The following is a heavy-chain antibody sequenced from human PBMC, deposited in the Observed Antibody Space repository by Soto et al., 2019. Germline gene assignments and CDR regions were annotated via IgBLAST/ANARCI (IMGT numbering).Heavy chain of an antibody. Sequence: QVQLQESGPGLVKPSQTLSLTCTVSGGSISSGGCYWSWIRQHPGKGLEWIGYIYYSGSTYYNPSLKSRVTISVDTSKNQFSLKLSSVTAADTAVYYCARAGEREDTAMEGPSMDVWGKGTTVTVSS. CDR2: IYYSGST. V-gene: IGHV4-31*03. J-gene: IGHJ6*03. D-gene: IGHD5-18*01. CDR1: GGSISSGGCY. CDR3: ARAGEREDTAMEGPSMDV.